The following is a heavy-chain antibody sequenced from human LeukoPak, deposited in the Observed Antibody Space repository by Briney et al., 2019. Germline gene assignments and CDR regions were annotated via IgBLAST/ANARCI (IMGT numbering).Heavy chain of an antibody. V-gene: IGHV4-30-4*01. CDR3: ARGVITNWFDP. CDR2: IYYSGST. Sequence: PSETLSLTCTVSGGSISSGDYYWSWIRQPPGKGLEWIGYIYYSGSTYYNPSLKSRVTISVDTSKNQFSLKLSSVTAADTAVYYCARGVITNWFDPWGQGTLVTVSS. CDR1: GGSISSGDYY. D-gene: IGHD3-10*01. J-gene: IGHJ5*02.